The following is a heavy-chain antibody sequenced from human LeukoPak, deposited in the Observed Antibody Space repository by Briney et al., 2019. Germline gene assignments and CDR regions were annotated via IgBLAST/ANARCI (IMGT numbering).Heavy chain of an antibody. J-gene: IGHJ5*02. CDR1: GGSISSYY. Sequence: PSETLSLTCTVSGGSISSYYWSWIRQPPGKRLEWIGYISDTGYTNYNPSLKRRVAISVDTSKRQFSLKLSSVTAADTAVYYCARGRLLEWFDNWGQGTLVSVSS. V-gene: IGHV4-59*01. CDR3: ARGRLLEWFDN. D-gene: IGHD3-3*01. CDR2: ISDTGYT.